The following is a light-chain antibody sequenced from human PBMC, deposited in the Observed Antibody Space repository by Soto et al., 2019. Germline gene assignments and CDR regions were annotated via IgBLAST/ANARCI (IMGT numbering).Light chain of an antibody. CDR1: QSASKW. CDR3: QQYNSWFS. CDR2: KAS. Sequence: DIQMTQSPSTLSAFVGDRVTITCRASQSASKWLAWYQQKPGKAPKLLIYKASTLESGVPSRFSGSGSGTEFTLTISSLQPDDFATYYCQQYNSWFSFGPGTKVDIK. V-gene: IGKV1-5*03. J-gene: IGKJ3*01.